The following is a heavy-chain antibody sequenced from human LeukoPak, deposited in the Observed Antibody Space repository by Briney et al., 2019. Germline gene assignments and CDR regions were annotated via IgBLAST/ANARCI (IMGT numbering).Heavy chain of an antibody. CDR2: VTADGTNT. D-gene: IGHD3-22*01. Sequence: GGSLRLSCAAYGFTFNSHAMGWVRQIPGKGLEWVSSVTADGTNTHFADSVKGRFTISRDNSKNTLYLHMNSLRVDDTAVYFCAYYDSSGYYYGRLRYWGQGTPVTVSS. J-gene: IGHJ4*02. CDR3: AYYDSSGYYYGRLRY. V-gene: IGHV3-23*01. CDR1: GFTFNSHA.